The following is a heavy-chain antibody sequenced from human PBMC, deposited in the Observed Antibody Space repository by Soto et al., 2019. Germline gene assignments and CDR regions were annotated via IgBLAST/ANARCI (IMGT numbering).Heavy chain of an antibody. CDR2: ISYDGSNG. V-gene: IGHV3-30-3*01. CDR3: ARDSFGLDG. CDR1: GFTFSYYA. J-gene: IGHJ6*02. Sequence: GGSLRLSCAASGFTFSYYAMHWVRQAPGKGLEWVSFISYDGSNGYYADSMKGRFTISRDNSKNTLYLQMDSLRAEDTAVYYCARDSFGLDGWGQGTTVTVSS.